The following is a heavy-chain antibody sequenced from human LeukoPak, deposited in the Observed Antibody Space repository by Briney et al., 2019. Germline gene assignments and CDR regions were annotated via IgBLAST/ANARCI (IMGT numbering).Heavy chain of an antibody. CDR2: IIPIFGTA. CDR3: ARGNYAGANWFDP. J-gene: IGHJ5*02. Sequence: RASVKVSCKASGGTFSSYAISWVRQAPGQGLEWMGGIIPIFGTANYAQKFQGRVTITTDESTSTAYMELSSLRSEDTAVYYCARGNYAGANWFDPWGQGTLVTVSS. V-gene: IGHV1-69*05. CDR1: GGTFSSYA. D-gene: IGHD1-7*01.